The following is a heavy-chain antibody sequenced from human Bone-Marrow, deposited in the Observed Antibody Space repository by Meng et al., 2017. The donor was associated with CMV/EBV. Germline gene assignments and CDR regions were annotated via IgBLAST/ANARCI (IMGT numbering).Heavy chain of an antibody. CDR1: GFIVSSKC. V-gene: IGHV3-53*01. CDR2: IYDDGET. Sequence: GGSLRLSCAASGFIVSSKCMTWVRQAPGRGLEWVSTIYDDGETYYTDSVKSRFTISRDNSKNALYLQLHTLRAEDSAMYYCARASRSTVLRGIDVWGQGTTVTVSS. CDR3: ARASRSTVLRGIDV. J-gene: IGHJ6*02.